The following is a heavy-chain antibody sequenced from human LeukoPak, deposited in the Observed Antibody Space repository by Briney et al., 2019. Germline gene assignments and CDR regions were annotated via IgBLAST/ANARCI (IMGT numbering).Heavy chain of an antibody. D-gene: IGHD6-19*01. Sequence: ETPCPTRSVSDGSVSSGSYYWSCIRQPPGKGLEWIGYIYYSGSTNYNPSLKTRVSISADTSKNQFSLKLNSVTAADTAVYYCARGGRYSSGWPYFDYWGQSPLVTVSS. CDR1: DGSVSSGSYY. CDR3: ARGGRYSSGWPYFDY. CDR2: IYYSGST. J-gene: IGHJ4*02. V-gene: IGHV4-61*01.